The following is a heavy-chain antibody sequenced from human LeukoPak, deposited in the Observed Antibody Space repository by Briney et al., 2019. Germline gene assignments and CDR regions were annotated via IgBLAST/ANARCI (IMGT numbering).Heavy chain of an antibody. CDR3: ASSPLGYCSGGSCYSAGTYYFDY. D-gene: IGHD2-15*01. CDR1: GGSFSGYY. CDR2: INHSGST. J-gene: IGHJ4*02. V-gene: IGHV4-34*01. Sequence: SSETLSLTCAVYGGSFSGYYWSWIRQPPGKGLEWIGEINHSGSTNYNPSLKSRVTISVDTSKNQFSLKLSSVTDADTAVYYCASSPLGYCSGGSCYSAGTYYFDYWGQGTLVTVSS.